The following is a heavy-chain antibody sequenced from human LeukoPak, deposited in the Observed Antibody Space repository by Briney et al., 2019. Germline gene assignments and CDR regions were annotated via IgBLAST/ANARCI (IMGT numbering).Heavy chain of an antibody. Sequence: GGSLRLSCAASGFTFSRNSMNWVRQAPGKGLEWVSYISNSSSSIYYADSVRGRFTISRDNAKNSLYLQMNSLRAEDTALYYCAKDIGEGYYMDVWGKGTTVTISS. CDR1: GFTFSRNS. J-gene: IGHJ6*03. D-gene: IGHD3-10*01. CDR3: AKDIGEGYYMDV. V-gene: IGHV3-48*04. CDR2: ISNSSSSI.